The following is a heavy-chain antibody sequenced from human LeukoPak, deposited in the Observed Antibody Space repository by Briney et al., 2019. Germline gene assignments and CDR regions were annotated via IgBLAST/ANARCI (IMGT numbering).Heavy chain of an antibody. CDR2: ISWNSGNL. Sequence: GGSLRLSCAASGFTFDDYAMHWVRQVPGKGLEWVSGISWNSGNLGYADSVKGRFTISRDNAKNSLYLQMNSLRAEDTAVYYCARTARGLFDYWGQGTLVTVSS. D-gene: IGHD1-1*01. V-gene: IGHV3-9*01. J-gene: IGHJ4*02. CDR3: ARTARGLFDY. CDR1: GFTFDDYA.